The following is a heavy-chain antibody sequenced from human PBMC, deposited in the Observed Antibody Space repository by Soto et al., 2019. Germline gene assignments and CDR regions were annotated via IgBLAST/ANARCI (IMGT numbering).Heavy chain of an antibody. Sequence: QVQLVESGGGVVQPGRSLRLSCAASGFTFSSYGMHWVRQAPGKGLEWVAVIWYDGSNKYYADSVKGRFTISRDNSKNTLYLQMNRLRAEDTAVYYCAREGWVAATGYYYYGMDVWGQGTTVTVSS. J-gene: IGHJ6*02. D-gene: IGHD2-15*01. CDR1: GFTFSSYG. CDR2: IWYDGSNK. V-gene: IGHV3-33*01. CDR3: AREGWVAATGYYYYGMDV.